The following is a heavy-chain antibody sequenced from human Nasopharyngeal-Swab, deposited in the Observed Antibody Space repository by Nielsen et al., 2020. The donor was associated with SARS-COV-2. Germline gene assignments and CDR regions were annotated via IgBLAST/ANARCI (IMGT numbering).Heavy chain of an antibody. Sequence: SETLSLTSTVSGGSISSYYWSWIRQSSGKGLEWFGYFYYSGITNYNPSLKSRVTILIDTSKNQFSLKLNSVTAADTAVYYCAREVVGGLVDSWGQGTLVTVSS. D-gene: IGHD1-26*01. J-gene: IGHJ4*02. CDR1: GGSISSYY. CDR2: FYYSGIT. V-gene: IGHV4-59*12. CDR3: AREVVGGLVDS.